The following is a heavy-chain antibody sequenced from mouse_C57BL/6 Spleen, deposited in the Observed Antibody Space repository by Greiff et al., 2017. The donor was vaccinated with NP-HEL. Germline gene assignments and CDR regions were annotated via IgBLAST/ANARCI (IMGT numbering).Heavy chain of an antibody. CDR3: ARTARIKY. CDR2: ISYSGST. V-gene: IGHV3-2*02. CDR1: GYSITSGYG. J-gene: IGHJ2*01. Sequence: DVQLQESGPGLVKPSQSLSLTCTVTGYSITSGYGWNWIRQFPGNKLEWMGYISYSGSTNYNPSLKSRITITRDTSKNQCFLQLNSVTTEDTATYYCARTARIKYWCQGTTLTVSS. D-gene: IGHD1-2*01.